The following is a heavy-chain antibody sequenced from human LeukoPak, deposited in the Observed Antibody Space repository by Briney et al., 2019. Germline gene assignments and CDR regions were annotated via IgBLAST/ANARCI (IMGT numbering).Heavy chain of an antibody. CDR2: IYTSGST. J-gene: IGHJ5*01. V-gene: IGHV4-4*07. Sequence: SETLSLTCTVSGGSISSYYWSWIRQPAGKGLEWIGRIYTSGSTNYNPSLKSRVTVSIDTSKNQFSLKLSSVTAADTSEYFCARSRNILNWFDSWGQGTLVTVSS. D-gene: IGHD2/OR15-2a*01. CDR1: GGSISSYY. CDR3: ARSRNILNWFDS.